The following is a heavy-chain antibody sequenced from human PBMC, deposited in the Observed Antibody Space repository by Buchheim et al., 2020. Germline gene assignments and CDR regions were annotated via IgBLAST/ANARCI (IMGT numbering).Heavy chain of an antibody. CDR2: ITYDGGNK. V-gene: IGHV3-30*04. CDR3: ARDRIGDGYNWRLAY. J-gene: IGHJ4*02. D-gene: IGHD5-24*01. CDR1: GFTFSSYA. Sequence: QVQLVESGGGVVQPGRSLRLSCAASGFTFSSYAMHWVRQAPGKGLEWVAFITYDGGNKYYADSVKGRFTISRDNSKNTLYLQMNSLRTEDTAVYYCARDRIGDGYNWRLAYWGQGTL.